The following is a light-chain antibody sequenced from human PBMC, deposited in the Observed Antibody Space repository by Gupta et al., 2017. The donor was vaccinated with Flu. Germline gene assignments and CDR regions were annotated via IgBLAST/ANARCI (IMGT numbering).Light chain of an antibody. CDR1: SSFVGNYDV. CDR2: EGT. Sequence: SALTQPASVSGSPGQSITISCTGASSFVGNYDVVSWYQHHPGRAPKLIIYEGTERLSGVSNRFSGSKSRDTAALTISALQAEDEADYYCCTFAGGRIAFGGGTALTV. J-gene: IGLJ2*01. CDR3: CTFAGGRIA. V-gene: IGLV2-23*01.